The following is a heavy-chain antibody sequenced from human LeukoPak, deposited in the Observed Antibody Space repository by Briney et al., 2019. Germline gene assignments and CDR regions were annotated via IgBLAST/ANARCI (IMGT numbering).Heavy chain of an antibody. J-gene: IGHJ4*02. Sequence: VASVKVSCKASGYTFINYGITWVRQAPGQGLEWMGWISPYNGNTKYLQKLQGRVTMTTDTSTSTAYMEVRSLRSDDTAVYYCAREESIGSYQFLHDYWGQGTLVTVSS. CDR3: AREESIGSYQFLHDY. CDR2: ISPYNGNT. V-gene: IGHV1-18*01. CDR1: GYTFINYG. D-gene: IGHD1-26*01.